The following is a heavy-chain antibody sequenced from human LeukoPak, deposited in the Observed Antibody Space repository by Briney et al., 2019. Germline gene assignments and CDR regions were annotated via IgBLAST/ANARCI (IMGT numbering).Heavy chain of an antibody. J-gene: IGHJ6*02. CDR1: GGSFSGYY. CDR2: INHGGST. V-gene: IGHV4-34*01. CDR3: ARGLGGSWNSGYGMDV. D-gene: IGHD2-15*01. Sequence: SETLSLTCAVYGGSFSGYYWSWIRQPPGKGLEWIGEINHGGSTNYNPSLKSRVTISVDTSKNQFSLKLSSVTAADTAVYYCARGLGGSWNSGYGMDVWGQGTTVTVSS.